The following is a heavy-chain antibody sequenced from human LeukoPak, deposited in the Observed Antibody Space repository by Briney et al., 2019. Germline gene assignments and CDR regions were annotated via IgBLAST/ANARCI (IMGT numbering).Heavy chain of an antibody. CDR2: IYYSGSN. CDR1: GGSISNYY. V-gene: IGHV4-59*08. Sequence: PSETLSLTCTVSGGSISNYYWSWIRQPPGKGLECIGYIYYSGSNNYNPSLKSRVTISVDTSKNQFSLKLSSVTAADTAVYYCARHGGYTSPYLHWGQGTLVTVSS. D-gene: IGHD6-13*01. CDR3: ARHGGYTSPYLH. J-gene: IGHJ1*01.